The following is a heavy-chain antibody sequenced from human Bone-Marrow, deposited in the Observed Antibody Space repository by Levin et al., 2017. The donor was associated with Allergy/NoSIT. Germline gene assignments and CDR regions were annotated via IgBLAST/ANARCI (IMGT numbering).Heavy chain of an antibody. CDR2: INPDDSDT. Sequence: PGESLKISCKGSGYTFTRYWIGWVRQMPGKGLEWMGIINPDDSDTRYSPSFQGQVTISADKSIRTAYLLWSSLKASDTAMYYCARHSIEAVRASWFDPWGQGTLVTVSS. V-gene: IGHV5-51*01. CDR3: ARHSIEAVRASWFDP. J-gene: IGHJ5*02. D-gene: IGHD6-13*01. CDR1: GYTFTRYW.